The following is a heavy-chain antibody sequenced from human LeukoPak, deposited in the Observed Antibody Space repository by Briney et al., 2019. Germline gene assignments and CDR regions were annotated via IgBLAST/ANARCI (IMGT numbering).Heavy chain of an antibody. CDR3: ARGTYYYDSSGYNQYYFDY. CDR2: IYYSGST. Sequence: SETLSLTCTVSGGSISSYYWSWIRQPPGKGLEWIGYIYYSGSTNYNPSLKSRVTISVDTSKNQFSLKLSSVTVADTAVYYCARGTYYYDSSGYNQYYFDYWGQGTLVTVSS. CDR1: GGSISSYY. D-gene: IGHD3-22*01. J-gene: IGHJ4*02. V-gene: IGHV4-59*08.